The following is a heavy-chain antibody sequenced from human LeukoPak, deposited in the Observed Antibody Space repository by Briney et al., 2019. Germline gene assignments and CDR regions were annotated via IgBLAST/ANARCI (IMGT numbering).Heavy chain of an antibody. CDR1: GGSISSGGYS. CDR3: ARGHYGSGSYSAGISKNWFDP. V-gene: IGHV4-30-2*01. D-gene: IGHD3-10*01. Sequence: SETLSLTCAVSGGSISSGGYSWSWIRQPPGKGLEWIGYIYHSGSTYYNPSLKSRVTISVDRSKDQFSLKLSSVTAADTAVYYCARGHYGSGSYSAGISKNWFDPWGQGTLVTVSS. J-gene: IGHJ5*02. CDR2: IYHSGST.